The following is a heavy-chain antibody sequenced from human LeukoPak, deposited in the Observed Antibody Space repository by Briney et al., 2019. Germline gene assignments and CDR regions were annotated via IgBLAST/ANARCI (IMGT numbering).Heavy chain of an antibody. J-gene: IGHJ3*02. Sequence: SQTLSLTCTVSGGSISSGGYYWSWIRQHPGKGLEWIGYIYYSGSTYYNPSLKSRVTISVDTSKNQFSLKLSSVTAADTALYYCARGGDYVWGSYRFDAFDTWGPGSMVTVSS. D-gene: IGHD3-16*02. V-gene: IGHV4-31*03. CDR3: ARGGDYVWGSYRFDAFDT. CDR2: IYYSGST. CDR1: GGSISSGGYY.